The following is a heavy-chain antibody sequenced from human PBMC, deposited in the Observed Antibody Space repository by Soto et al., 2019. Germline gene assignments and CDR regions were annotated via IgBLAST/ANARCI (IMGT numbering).Heavy chain of an antibody. D-gene: IGHD3-3*01. V-gene: IGHV1-18*04. CDR3: ARVDVLRFLEWLI. CDR2: ISAYNVNT. J-gene: IGHJ4*02. CDR1: GYTFTNYG. Sequence: ASVKVSCKASGYTFTNYGISWERQAPGQGLEWMGWISAYNVNTNYAQNLQGRVTMTTDTSTSTAYMELRSLRSDDTAVYYCARVDVLRFLEWLIWGQGTLVAVSS.